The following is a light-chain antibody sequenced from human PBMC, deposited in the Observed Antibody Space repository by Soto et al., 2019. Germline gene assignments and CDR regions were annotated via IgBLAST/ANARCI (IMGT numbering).Light chain of an antibody. CDR2: GAS. V-gene: IGKV3-20*01. Sequence: EIVLTQSPGTLSLSPGERATLSCRASQSVSSPYLAWYQQKPGQAPRLLIYGASSRATDIPDRFSGSGSGTDFTLTISRLEPEDFAVYYCQRYDISPFPFGQGTKLEIK. CDR1: QSVSSPY. J-gene: IGKJ2*01. CDR3: QRYDISPFP.